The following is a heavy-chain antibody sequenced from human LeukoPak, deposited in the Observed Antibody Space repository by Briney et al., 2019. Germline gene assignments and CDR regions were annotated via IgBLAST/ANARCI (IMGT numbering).Heavy chain of an antibody. Sequence: GGSLRLSCAASGFTFDDYGMSWVRQAPGKGLEWVSGINWNGGSTGYADSVKGRFTISRDNAKNSLYLQMNSLRAEDTALYYCASGYCSSTSCYFDYWGQGTLVTVSS. D-gene: IGHD2-2*03. J-gene: IGHJ4*02. CDR1: GFTFDDYG. CDR2: INWNGGST. CDR3: ASGYCSSTSCYFDY. V-gene: IGHV3-20*04.